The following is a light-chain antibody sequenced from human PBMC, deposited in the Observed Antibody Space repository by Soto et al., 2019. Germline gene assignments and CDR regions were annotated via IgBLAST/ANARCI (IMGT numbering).Light chain of an antibody. Sequence: QSALTQPASVSGSPGQSITISCTGTSSDIGHYDYFSWYQQHPGKAPKLRIYHVTYRPSGVSNRYSGSKSGNSASLTISGLQAGDEADYYCCSLTTSHTYVFGSGTTLTVL. CDR1: SSDIGHYDY. CDR2: HVT. J-gene: IGLJ1*01. CDR3: CSLTTSHTYV. V-gene: IGLV2-14*03.